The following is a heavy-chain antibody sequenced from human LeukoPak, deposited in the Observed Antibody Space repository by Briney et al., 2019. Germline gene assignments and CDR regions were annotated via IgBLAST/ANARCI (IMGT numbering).Heavy chain of an antibody. CDR1: GGSVSSGSYY. Sequence: PSETLSLTCTVSGGSVSSGSYYWSWIRQPPGKGLEWIGYIYYSGSTNYNPSLKSRVTISVDTSKNQFSLKLSPVTAADTAVYYCARGSIAVAGTDWFDPWGQGTLVTVSS. V-gene: IGHV4-61*01. D-gene: IGHD6-19*01. J-gene: IGHJ5*02. CDR3: ARGSIAVAGTDWFDP. CDR2: IYYSGST.